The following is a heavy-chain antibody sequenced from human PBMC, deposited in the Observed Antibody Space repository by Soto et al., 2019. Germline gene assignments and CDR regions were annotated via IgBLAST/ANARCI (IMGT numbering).Heavy chain of an antibody. D-gene: IGHD3-22*01. J-gene: IGHJ3*02. CDR2: IIPIFGTV. V-gene: IGHV1-69*18. CDR3: ARFSRYYDSSGYLTSDGFDI. Sequence: QVQLVQSEGEVKEPGSSVKVSCEASGGTLSNVGISWVRQAPGHGREWMGRIIPIFGTVYDAQNFQDRLSLTASESTNTAYMELSSLNFEDTAVYYCARFSRYYDSSGYLTSDGFDIWGPGTKVTVSS. CDR1: GGTLSNVG.